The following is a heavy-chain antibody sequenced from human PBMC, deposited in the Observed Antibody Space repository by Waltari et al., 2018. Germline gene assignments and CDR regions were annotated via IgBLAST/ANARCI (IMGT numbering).Heavy chain of an antibody. J-gene: IGHJ4*02. V-gene: IGHV3-30*02. D-gene: IGHD3-10*01. CDR2: ILYDGSNI. CDR1: GFTFSSYG. Sequence: QVQLVESGGGVVQPGGSLRLSCAASGFTFSSYGMHWVRQAPGKGLEWVAFILYDGSNIYYADSVKGRFTISRDNSKNTLYLQMNSLRAEDTAVYYCAKDRGDRFDYWGQGTLVTVSS. CDR3: AKDRGDRFDY.